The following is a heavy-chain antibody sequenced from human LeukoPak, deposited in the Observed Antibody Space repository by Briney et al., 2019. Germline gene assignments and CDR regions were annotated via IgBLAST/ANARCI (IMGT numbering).Heavy chain of an antibody. CDR1: GYTFTSYD. V-gene: IGHV1-8*01. CDR2: MNPNSGNT. J-gene: IGHJ6*02. CDR3: ARAVAGGSYYGMDV. D-gene: IGHD6-19*01. Sequence: ASVKVSCKASGYTFTSYDINWVRRATGQGLEWMGWMNPNSGNTGYAQKFQGRVTMTRNTSISTAYMELNSLRSEDTAVYYCARAVAGGSYYGMDVWGQGTTVTVSS.